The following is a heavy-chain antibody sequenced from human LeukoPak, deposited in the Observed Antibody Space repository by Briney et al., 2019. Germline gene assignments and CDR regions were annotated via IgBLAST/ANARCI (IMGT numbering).Heavy chain of an antibody. Sequence: SETLSLTCTVSGGSISSYYRSWIRQPAGKGLEWIGRIYTSGSTNYNPSLKSRVTMSVDTSRNQFSLKLSSVTAADTAVYYCARDDYYDSSGYYPFAYWGQGTLVTVSS. J-gene: IGHJ4*02. CDR1: GGSISSYY. CDR2: IYTSGST. CDR3: ARDDYYDSSGYYPFAY. D-gene: IGHD3-22*01. V-gene: IGHV4-4*07.